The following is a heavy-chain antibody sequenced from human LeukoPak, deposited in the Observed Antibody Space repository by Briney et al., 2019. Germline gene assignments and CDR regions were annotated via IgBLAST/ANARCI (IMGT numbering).Heavy chain of an antibody. CDR2: IYHTGST. Sequence: SETLSLTCTVSGYSISSAYCWGWIRQPPGKGLEWIGSIYHTGSTYYNPSLKSRVTFSVDMSKNQFSLKLSSVTAADTAVYYCARSQDSSAYYYRYWGQGTLVTVSS. CDR1: GYSISSAYC. V-gene: IGHV4-38-2*02. J-gene: IGHJ4*02. CDR3: ARSQDSSAYYYRY. D-gene: IGHD3-22*01.